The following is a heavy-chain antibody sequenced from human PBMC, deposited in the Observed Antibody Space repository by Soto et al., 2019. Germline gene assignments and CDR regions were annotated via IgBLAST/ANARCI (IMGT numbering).Heavy chain of an antibody. V-gene: IGHV1-18*04. D-gene: IGHD2-15*01. CDR2: ISAYNGNT. Sequence: QVQLVQSGAEVKKPGASVKVSCKASGYTFTSYGISWVRQAPGQGLEWMGWISAYNGNTNYAQKLQGRVTMTTDTSTRTAYMELRSLRSDDTAVYYCARDAHCSGGSCYSHYYYGMDVWGQGNTVTVSS. J-gene: IGHJ6*02. CDR3: ARDAHCSGGSCYSHYYYGMDV. CDR1: GYTFTSYG.